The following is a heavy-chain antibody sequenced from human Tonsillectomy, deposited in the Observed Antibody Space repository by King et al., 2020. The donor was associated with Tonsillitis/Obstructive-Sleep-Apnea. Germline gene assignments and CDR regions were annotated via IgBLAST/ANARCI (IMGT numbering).Heavy chain of an antibody. V-gene: IGHV3-7*03. J-gene: IGHJ6*02. D-gene: IGHD4-23*01. CDR2: IKQDGSEK. CDR3: ARDGVDPNSSRTDYYYYGMDV. Sequence: VQLVESGGGLVQPGGSLRLSCAASGFTFSSYWMSWVRQAPGKGLEWVANIKQDGSEKYYVGSVKGRFTISRDNAKNSLYLQMNSLRAEDTAVYYCARDGVDPNSSRTDYYYYGMDVWGQGTTVTVSS. CDR1: GFTFSSYW.